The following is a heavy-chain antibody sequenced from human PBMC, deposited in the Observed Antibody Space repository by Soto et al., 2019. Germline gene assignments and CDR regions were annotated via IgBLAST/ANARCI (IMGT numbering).Heavy chain of an antibody. CDR2: IWYDGSNK. CDR1: GFTFSSYG. J-gene: IGHJ4*02. CDR3: ARDRQLAFFDY. V-gene: IGHV3-33*01. Sequence: QVQLVESGGGVVQPGRSLRLSCAASGFTFSSYGMHWVRQAPGKGLEWVAVIWYDGSNKYYADSVKGRFTISRDNSKNTLYPQMNSLRAEDKSVYYCARDRQLAFFDYWGQGTLVTVSS. D-gene: IGHD6-13*01.